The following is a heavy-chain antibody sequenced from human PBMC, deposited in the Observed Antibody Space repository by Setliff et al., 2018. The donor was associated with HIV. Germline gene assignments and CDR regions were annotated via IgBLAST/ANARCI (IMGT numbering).Heavy chain of an antibody. D-gene: IGHD1-1*01. Sequence: GGSLRLSCAASGFNFDDYAMHWGRQVPGKGPEWVSGITWNSGTIAYADSVKGRSTISRDNAKKYVYLQMNSLRVEDTALYFCAKDYGDGHNWGAFDIWGQGTMVTVSS. J-gene: IGHJ3*02. V-gene: IGHV3-9*01. CDR2: ITWNSGTI. CDR1: GFNFDDYA. CDR3: AKDYGDGHNWGAFDI.